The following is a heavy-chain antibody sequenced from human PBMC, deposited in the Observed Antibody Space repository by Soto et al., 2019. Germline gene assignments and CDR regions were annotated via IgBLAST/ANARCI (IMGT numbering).Heavy chain of an antibody. CDR1: GGSVTGFY. J-gene: IGHJ4*02. V-gene: IGHV4-59*02. CDR3: ARASGLGVAHIDY. CDR2: IFHSGSS. D-gene: IGHD6-19*01. Sequence: QVQLQESGPGLVKPSETLSVTCTVSGGSVTGFYWCWIRQPPGKGLEWIGYIFHSGSSTYHASLKRRVTISADTSKSQISLRLTSVTAADTAVYYCARASGLGVAHIDYWGQGTLVTVSS.